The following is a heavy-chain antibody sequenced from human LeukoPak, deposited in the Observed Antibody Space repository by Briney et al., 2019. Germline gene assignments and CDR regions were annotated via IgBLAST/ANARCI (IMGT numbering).Heavy chain of an antibody. CDR2: INPSGGST. D-gene: IGHD3-9*01. J-gene: IGHJ4*02. CDR1: GYTFTSYG. V-gene: IGHV1-46*01. CDR3: ARAPTGYDIFDY. Sequence: ASVKVSCKASGYTFTSYGISWVRQAPGQGLEWMGIINPSGGSTSYAQKFQGRVTMTRDTSTSTVYMELSSLRSEDTAVYYCARAPTGYDIFDYWGQGTLVTVSS.